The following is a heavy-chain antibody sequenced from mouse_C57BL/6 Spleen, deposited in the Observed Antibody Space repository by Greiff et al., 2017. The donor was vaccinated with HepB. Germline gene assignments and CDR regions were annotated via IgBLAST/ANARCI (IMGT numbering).Heavy chain of an antibody. CDR3: AREKDYYGSSYGY. Sequence: QVQLKQPGAELVKPGASVKMSCKASGYTFTSYWITWVKQRPGQCLEWIGDIYPGSGSTNYNEKFKSKATLTVDTSSSTAYMQLSSLTSEDSAVYYCAREKDYYGSSYGYWGQGTTLTVSS. CDR1: GYTFTSYW. CDR2: IYPGSGST. V-gene: IGHV1-55*01. D-gene: IGHD1-1*01. J-gene: IGHJ2*01.